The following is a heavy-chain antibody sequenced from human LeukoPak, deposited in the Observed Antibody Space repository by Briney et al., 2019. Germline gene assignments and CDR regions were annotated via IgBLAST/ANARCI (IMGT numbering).Heavy chain of an antibody. V-gene: IGHV1-8*01. J-gene: IGHJ6*03. CDR2: MNPNSGNT. CDR3: ARGPPGSGSYNYYYYYMDV. CDR1: GYTFTSYD. D-gene: IGHD1-26*01. Sequence: ASVKVSCKASGYTFTSYDINWVRQATGQGLEWMGWMNPNSGNTGYAQKFQGRVTMTRNTSISTAYMELSSLRSEDTAVYYCARGPPGSGSYNYYYYYMDVWGKGTTVTVSS.